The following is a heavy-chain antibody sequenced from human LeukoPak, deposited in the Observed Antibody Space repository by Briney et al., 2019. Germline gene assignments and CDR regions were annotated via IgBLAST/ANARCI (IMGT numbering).Heavy chain of an antibody. CDR1: GYTFTDYY. CDR3: ATDAPGSGYYYDSSGYYH. Sequence: ASVKVSCKVSGYTFTDYYMHWVQQAPGEGLEWMGLVDPEDGETIYAEKFQGRVTITADTSTDTAYMELSSLRSEDTAVYYCATDAPGSGYYYDSSGYYHWGQGTLVTVSS. D-gene: IGHD3-22*01. V-gene: IGHV1-69-2*01. J-gene: IGHJ5*02. CDR2: VDPEDGET.